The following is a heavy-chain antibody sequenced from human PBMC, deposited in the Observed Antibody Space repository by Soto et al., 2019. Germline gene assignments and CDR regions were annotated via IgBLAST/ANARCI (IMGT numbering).Heavy chain of an antibody. CDR1: GFTFSSYG. J-gene: IGHJ4*02. CDR3: AKDQYFEPSSFDY. Sequence: QVQLVESGGGVVQPGRSLRLSCAASGFTFSSYGMHWVRQAPGKGLEWVAVISYDGSNKYYADSVKGRFTISRDNAKNTLYLQMNSLRAEDTAVYYCAKDQYFEPSSFDYWGQVTLVTVSS. D-gene: IGHD3-9*01. V-gene: IGHV3-30*18. CDR2: ISYDGSNK.